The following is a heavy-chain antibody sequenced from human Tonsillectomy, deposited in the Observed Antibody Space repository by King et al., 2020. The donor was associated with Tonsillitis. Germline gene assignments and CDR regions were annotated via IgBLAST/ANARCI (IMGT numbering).Heavy chain of an antibody. CDR2: INHSGST. Sequence: QVQLQQWGAGLLKPSETLSLTCAVYGVSFSGYYWSWIRQPPGKGLEWIGEINHSGSTNYNPSLKSRVTISVDTSKNQFSLKLSSVTAADTAVYYCARGRYRQYVYWGQGTLVTVSS. CDR3: ARGRYRQYVY. V-gene: IGHV4-34*01. J-gene: IGHJ4*02. CDR1: GVSFSGYY. D-gene: IGHD3-9*01.